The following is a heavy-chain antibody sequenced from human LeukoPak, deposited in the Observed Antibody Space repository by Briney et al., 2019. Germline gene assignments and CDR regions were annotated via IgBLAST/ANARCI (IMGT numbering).Heavy chain of an antibody. CDR1: GYTFTSYD. CDR2: ISTNSDIR. V-gene: IGHV1-18*01. D-gene: IGHD1-26*01. Sequence: GASVMVSCKASGYTFTSYDINWVRQAPGQGLEWMGWISTNSDIRTYAQTLQGRFTMTTDTATTTAYMELNNLTFDDTAVYYCARDWDAMNNCFDPWGQGTPVTVSS. J-gene: IGHJ5*02. CDR3: ARDWDAMNNCFDP.